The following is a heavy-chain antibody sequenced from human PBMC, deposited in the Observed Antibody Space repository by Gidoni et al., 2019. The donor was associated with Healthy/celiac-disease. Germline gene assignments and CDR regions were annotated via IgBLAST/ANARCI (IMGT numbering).Heavy chain of an antibody. Sequence: EVQLVESGGGLVKPGRSLRLSCTASGFPFGAYAMSWFRPAPGKGLEWVGFIRSKAYGGTTEYAASVKGRFTISRDDSKSIAYLQMNSLKTEDTAVYYCTRDQHDFWSGYFDYWGQGTLVTVSS. V-gene: IGHV3-49*05. CDR3: TRDQHDFWSGYFDY. J-gene: IGHJ4*02. CDR1: GFPFGAYA. D-gene: IGHD3-3*01. CDR2: IRSKAYGGTT.